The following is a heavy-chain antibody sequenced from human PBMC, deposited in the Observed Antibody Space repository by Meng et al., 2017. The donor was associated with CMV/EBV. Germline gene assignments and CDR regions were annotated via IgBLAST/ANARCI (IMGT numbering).Heavy chain of an antibody. CDR1: GGSFSGYY. J-gene: IGHJ5*02. V-gene: IGHV4-34*01. Sequence: VKLQQGDTGLLNSSETLSLTCGVYGGSFSGYYWSWIRQPPGKGLEWIGEINHSGSTNYNPSLKSRVTISVDTSKNQFSLKLSYVTAADTAVYYCARGGNWFDPWGQGTLVTVSS. CDR2: INHSGST. CDR3: ARGGNWFDP.